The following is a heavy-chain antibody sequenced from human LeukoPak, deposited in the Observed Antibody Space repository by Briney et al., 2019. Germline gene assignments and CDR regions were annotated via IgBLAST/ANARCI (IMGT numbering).Heavy chain of an antibody. V-gene: IGHV3-15*01. J-gene: IGHJ4*02. Sequence: GGSVSLSCAVSRLSLTNSWMSWVRHAPGGGREWVGCILRKPDDRMRGYAAAVKGRFTISRDDSKNTLYLQMNSLKIEDTAVYYCSTGGYSGYSDWGQGTLVTVSS. CDR3: STGGYSGYSD. CDR2: ILRKPDDRMR. D-gene: IGHD5-12*01. CDR1: RLSLTNSW.